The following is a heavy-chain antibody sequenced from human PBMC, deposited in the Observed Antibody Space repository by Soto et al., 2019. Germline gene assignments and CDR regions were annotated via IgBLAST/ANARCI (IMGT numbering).Heavy chain of an antibody. CDR1: GFTFSSYG. CDR3: TKPQSSLQSSPFDP. Sequence: QVKLVDSGGGVVQPGRSLRLSCRTSGFTFSSYGMHWVRQAPGKGPEWVAFISNDGSKTDYADSVKGRFTVSRDNTKNTLFLQMNSLRGDDTAVYYCTKPQSSLQSSPFDPWGHGTLVTLSS. V-gene: IGHV3-30*18. D-gene: IGHD6-6*01. J-gene: IGHJ5*02. CDR2: ISNDGSKT.